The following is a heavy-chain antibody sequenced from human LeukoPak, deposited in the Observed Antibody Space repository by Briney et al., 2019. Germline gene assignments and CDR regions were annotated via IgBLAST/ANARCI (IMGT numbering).Heavy chain of an antibody. CDR2: ISSSSSTI. D-gene: IGHD6-6*01. V-gene: IGHV3-48*01. CDR3: ARDWSSSSFVFFDY. CDR1: GFTFSSYS. Sequence: GGSLRLSCAASGFTFSSYSMNWVRQAPGKGLEWVSYISSSSSTIYYADSVKGRFTISRDNAKNSLYLQMNSLRAEDTAVYYCARDWSSSSFVFFDYWGQGTLVTVSS. J-gene: IGHJ4*02.